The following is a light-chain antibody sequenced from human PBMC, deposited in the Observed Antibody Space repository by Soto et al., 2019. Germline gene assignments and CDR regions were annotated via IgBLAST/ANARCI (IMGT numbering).Light chain of an antibody. CDR3: QHRSSWPS. CDR1: QSISSY. J-gene: IGKJ1*01. CDR2: DAS. V-gene: IGKV3-11*01. Sequence: EIVLTQSPATLSLSPGERATLSCRASQSISSYLAWYQQRPGQAPRLLIYDASHRATGIPARFSGSGSGTDFTLTISSLDPEDFAVYYCQHRSSWPSFGQGTKVEIK.